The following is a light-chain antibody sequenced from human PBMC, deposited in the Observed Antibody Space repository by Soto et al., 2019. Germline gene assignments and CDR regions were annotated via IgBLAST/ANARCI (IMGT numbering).Light chain of an antibody. J-gene: IGLJ3*02. CDR3: GVWDDSLNGRV. V-gene: IGLV1-44*01. CDR1: YSNIGTND. CDR2: RNN. Sequence: QLVLTQPPSASGTPGQSVTISCSGSYSNIGTNDVNWYQQLPGTAPKLLVYRNNKRPSGVPDRFSGSRSGTSASLAIRGLQSEDEADYYCGVWDDSLNGRVFGGGTKLTVL.